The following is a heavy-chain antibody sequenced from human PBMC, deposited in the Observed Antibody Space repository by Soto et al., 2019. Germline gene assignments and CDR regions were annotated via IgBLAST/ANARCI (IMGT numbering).Heavy chain of an antibody. J-gene: IGHJ6*02. V-gene: IGHV1-2*02. Sequence: GASVKVSCKASGYTFSGYYMHWVRQAPGQGLEWMGWINPNSGGTSYAQKFQGRVTMTRDTSTSTVYMELSSLRSEDTAVYYCARSFSSSWPYYYYYYGMDVWGQGTTVTVSS. CDR1: GYTFSGYY. CDR3: ARSFSSSWPYYYYYYGMDV. D-gene: IGHD6-13*01. CDR2: INPNSGGT.